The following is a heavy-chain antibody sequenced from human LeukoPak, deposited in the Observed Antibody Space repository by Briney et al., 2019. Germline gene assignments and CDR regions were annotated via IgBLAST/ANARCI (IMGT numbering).Heavy chain of an antibody. J-gene: IGHJ4*02. CDR3: AKRGVVIRVILVGFHKEAYYFES. D-gene: IGHD3/OR15-3a*01. V-gene: IGHV3-7*03. CDR2: IDHDGTEK. CDR1: GFAFHDYW. Sequence: PGGSLRLSCAASGFAFHDYWMNWFRQAPGKGLEWVANIDHDGTEKNYVASAKGRFTISRENAENSLYLQMNSLRAEDTAVYFCAKRGVVIRVILVGFHKEAYYFESWGQGALVTVSS.